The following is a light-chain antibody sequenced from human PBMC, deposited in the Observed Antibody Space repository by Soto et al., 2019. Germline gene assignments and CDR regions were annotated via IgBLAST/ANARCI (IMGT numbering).Light chain of an antibody. V-gene: IGKV3-20*01. Sequence: EIVLTQSPGTLSLSPGERATLSCRASQSVSSSYLAWYQLKPGQAPRLLIYVASSRATGVPDRFSGSGSGTDFTLTISRLEPEDFAVYYCQQYGSSSLTFGGGTKVEIK. CDR2: VAS. CDR3: QQYGSSSLT. J-gene: IGKJ4*01. CDR1: QSVSSSY.